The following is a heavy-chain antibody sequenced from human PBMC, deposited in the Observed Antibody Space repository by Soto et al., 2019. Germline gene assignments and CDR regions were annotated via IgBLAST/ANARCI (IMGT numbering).Heavy chain of an antibody. J-gene: IGHJ4*02. CDR3: VGGQYYFDY. CDR2: ISYDGSDK. D-gene: IGHD3-10*01. V-gene: IGHV3-30*03. CDR1: GFPFTSYG. Sequence: QVQLVESGGGVVQPGRSLRLSCAASGFPFTSYGMHWVREGPDKGLEWVAIISYDGSDKYYADSVKGRFTISRDKSKNTLYLQMNSLRPEDTALYYCVGGQYYFDYRGQGPLVIVSS.